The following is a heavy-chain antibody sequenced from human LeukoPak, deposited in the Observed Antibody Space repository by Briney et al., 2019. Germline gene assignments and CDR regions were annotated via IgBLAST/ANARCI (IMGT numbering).Heavy chain of an antibody. CDR3: ASLDEWELPYFDY. J-gene: IGHJ4*02. D-gene: IGHD1-26*01. Sequence: GGSLRLSCAASGFTVSSNYMSWVRQAPGKGLEWVSVIYSGGSTYYADSVKGRFTISRDNSKNTLYLQMNSLRAEDTAVYYCASLDEWELPYFDYWGQGTLVTVSS. CDR1: GFTVSSNY. CDR2: IYSGGST. V-gene: IGHV3-53*01.